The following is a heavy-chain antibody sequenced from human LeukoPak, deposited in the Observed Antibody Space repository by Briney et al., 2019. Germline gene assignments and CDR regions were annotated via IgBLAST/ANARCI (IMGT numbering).Heavy chain of an antibody. J-gene: IGHJ4*02. Sequence: ASVKVSCKASGYTFTSYGISWVRQAPGQGLEWMGWISAYNGNTNYAQKLQGRVTMTTDTSTSTAYMELGSLRSDDTAVYYCARGHEDYDSSGYYRFDYWGQGTLVTVSS. D-gene: IGHD3-22*01. V-gene: IGHV1-18*01. CDR2: ISAYNGNT. CDR3: ARGHEDYDSSGYYRFDY. CDR1: GYTFTSYG.